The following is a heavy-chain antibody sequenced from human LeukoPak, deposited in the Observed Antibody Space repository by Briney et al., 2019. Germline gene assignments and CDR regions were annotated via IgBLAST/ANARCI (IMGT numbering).Heavy chain of an antibody. J-gene: IGHJ4*02. CDR3: ARRAYSAAYWKHFDY. CDR2: IYYTGSS. CDR1: GGAISSSDDY. V-gene: IGHV4-39*01. D-gene: IGHD1-1*01. Sequence: SETLSLTCSVSGGAISSSDDYWGFVRQTPGKGLEWMGSIYYTGSSHYNPSLRSRATISVDTSKNQFSLKLSSVTAADTAVYFCARRAYSAAYWKHFDYWGQGTLVTVSS.